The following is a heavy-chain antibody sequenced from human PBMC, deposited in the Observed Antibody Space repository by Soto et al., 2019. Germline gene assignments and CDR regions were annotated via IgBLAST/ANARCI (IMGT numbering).Heavy chain of an antibody. CDR1: GYTLTELS. CDR2: FDPEDGET. CDR3: AGYILNYYYYGMDV. V-gene: IGHV1-24*01. Sequence: ASVKVSCKVSGYTLTELSMHWVRQAPGKGLEWMGGFDPEDGETIYAQKFQGRVTMTEDTSTDTAYMELSSPRSEDTAVYYCAGYILNYYYYGMDVWGQGTTVTVSS. D-gene: IGHD6-13*01. J-gene: IGHJ6*02.